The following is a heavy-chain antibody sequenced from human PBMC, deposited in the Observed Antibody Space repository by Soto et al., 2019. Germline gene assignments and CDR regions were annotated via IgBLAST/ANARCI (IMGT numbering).Heavy chain of an antibody. Sequence: ASVKVSCKASGYTFTSYDINWVRQATGQVPERKRWMKPNRGNTGYVQKIQGIVTMTRNTSISTAYMELSSLRSEDTVVYYCARGYYVVCSSTSCYVGVNYYYYMDVWCKGTTVTVSS. CDR2: MKPNRGNT. CDR3: ARGYYVVCSSTSCYVGVNYYYYMDV. CDR1: GYTFTSYD. V-gene: IGHV1-8*01. J-gene: IGHJ6*03. D-gene: IGHD2-2*01.